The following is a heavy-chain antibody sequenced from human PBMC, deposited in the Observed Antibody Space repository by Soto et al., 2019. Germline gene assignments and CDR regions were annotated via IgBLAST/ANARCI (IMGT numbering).Heavy chain of an antibody. CDR2: MSYDGRNE. Sequence: GRSLRLSCAASGFSFRSYGMHWVRQAPGKGLEWVAVMSYDGRNEYYADSVKGRFTISRDQSKNTLDLQMNSLTAEDTAVYYCAKDRRYCSGTSCYRVYYYYNMDVWGKGTTVTVSS. J-gene: IGHJ6*03. CDR1: GFSFRSYG. V-gene: IGHV3-30*18. CDR3: AKDRRYCSGTSCYRVYYYYNMDV. D-gene: IGHD2-2*02.